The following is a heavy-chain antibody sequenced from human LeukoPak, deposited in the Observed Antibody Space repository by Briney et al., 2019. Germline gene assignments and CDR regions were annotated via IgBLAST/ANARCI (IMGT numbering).Heavy chain of an antibody. CDR2: ISYDGRDE. D-gene: IGHD2-15*01. V-gene: IGHV3-30*04. J-gene: IGHJ4*02. CDR1: GFIFSNYA. Sequence: GGSLRLSCAASGFIFSNYAMHWVRQAPGKGLDWVAVISYDGRDEYYADSLKGRFTISRDRSKNTLYLQMNSLRTEDTSVYYCVRQDCSGGSCYLDYWGQGTLVSVSS. CDR3: VRQDCSGGSCYLDY.